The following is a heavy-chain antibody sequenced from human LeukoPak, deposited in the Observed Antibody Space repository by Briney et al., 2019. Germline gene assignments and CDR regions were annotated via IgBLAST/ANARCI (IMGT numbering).Heavy chain of an antibody. CDR2: IDHSGST. Sequence: SETLSLTCAVYGGSFSGYYWSWIRQPPGKGLEWIGEIDHSGSTSYNPSLKSRVTISVDTSKNQFSLKLSSVTAADTAAYYCARGTMGYYRGYYYYYYMDVWGKGTTVTVSS. J-gene: IGHJ6*03. D-gene: IGHD3-3*01. V-gene: IGHV4-34*01. CDR1: GGSFSGYY. CDR3: ARGTMGYYRGYYYYYYMDV.